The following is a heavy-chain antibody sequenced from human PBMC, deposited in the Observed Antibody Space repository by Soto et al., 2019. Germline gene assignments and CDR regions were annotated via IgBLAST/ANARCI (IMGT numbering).Heavy chain of an antibody. J-gene: IGHJ4*02. V-gene: IGHV4-39*01. Sequence: PSETLSLTCTVSGGSISSSSYYWGWIRQPPGKGLEWVGTISHTGSPRYNPSLKSRVTISVDTSKNQFSLRLPSVTAADTAVFYCASQLESTTYFDYWGRGTLVTVSS. CDR3: ASQLESTTYFDY. CDR1: GGSISSSSYY. D-gene: IGHD1-1*01. CDR2: ISHTGSP.